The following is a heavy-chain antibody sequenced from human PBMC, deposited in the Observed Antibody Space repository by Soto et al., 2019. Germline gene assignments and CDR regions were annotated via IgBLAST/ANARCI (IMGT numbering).Heavy chain of an antibody. D-gene: IGHD3-3*01. CDR2: ISSSSSTI. J-gene: IGHJ4*02. CDR1: GFTFSSYS. V-gene: IGHV3-48*02. CDR3: ARERDMVTIFSPFDY. Sequence: PGGSLRLSCAASGFTFSSYSMNWVRQAPGKGLEWVSYISSSSSTIYYTDSVKGRFTISRDNAKNSLYLQMNSLRDEDTAVYYCARERDMVTIFSPFDYWGQGTLVTVYS.